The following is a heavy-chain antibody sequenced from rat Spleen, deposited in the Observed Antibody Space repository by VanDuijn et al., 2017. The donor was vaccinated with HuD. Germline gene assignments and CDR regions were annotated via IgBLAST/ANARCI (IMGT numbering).Heavy chain of an antibody. D-gene: IGHD4-3*01. Sequence: EVQLMESGGGLVQPGRSLKLSCAASGFTFSDYYMAWVRQAPKKGLEWVAAIDYDGSSIHYGDSVKGRFTVFRNNVRNILYLQMNSLRSEDTATYYCARGDSGLDYWGHGLMVTVSS. CDR2: IDYDGSSI. J-gene: IGHJ2*01. V-gene: IGHV5-22*01. CDR1: GFTFSDYY. CDR3: ARGDSGLDY.